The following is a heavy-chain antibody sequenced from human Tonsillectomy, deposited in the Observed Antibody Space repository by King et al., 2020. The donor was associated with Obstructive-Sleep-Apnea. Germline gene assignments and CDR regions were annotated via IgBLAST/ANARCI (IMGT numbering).Heavy chain of an antibody. J-gene: IGHJ4*02. V-gene: IGHV2-5*01. Sequence: TLQESGPTLVKPTQTLTLTCTFSGFSLSTSGVGVGWIRQPPGKALEWLALIYWNDDKRYSPSLKSRLTITKDTSKNQVVLTMTNMDPVDTATYYCAHSPDGSNYYDSSGYRMYYFDYWGQGTLVTVSS. CDR1: GFSLSTSGVG. CDR3: AHSPDGSNYYDSSGYRMYYFDY. CDR2: IYWNDDK. D-gene: IGHD3-22*01.